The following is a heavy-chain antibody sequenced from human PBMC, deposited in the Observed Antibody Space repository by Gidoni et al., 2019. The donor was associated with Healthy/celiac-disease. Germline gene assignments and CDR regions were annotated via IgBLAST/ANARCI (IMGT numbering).Heavy chain of an antibody. CDR3: ASYSNSPFDWFDP. J-gene: IGHJ5*02. Sequence: QAQLQESGPGLVKPSETLSLTCAVSGYSISSGYYWGWIRQPPGKGLEWIGSIYHSGSTYYNPSLKSRVTISVDTSKNQFSLKLSSVTAADTAVYYCASYSNSPFDWFDPWGQGTLVTVSS. CDR1: GYSISSGYY. D-gene: IGHD4-4*01. V-gene: IGHV4-38-2*01. CDR2: IYHSGST.